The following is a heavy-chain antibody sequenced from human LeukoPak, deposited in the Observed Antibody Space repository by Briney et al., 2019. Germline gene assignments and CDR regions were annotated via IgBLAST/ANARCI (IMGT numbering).Heavy chain of an antibody. CDR2: IWYDGSNK. J-gene: IGHJ3*02. CDR3: ARDPRDYYGSGSYLLPGAFDI. Sequence: PGGSLRLSCAASGFTFSSYGMHWVRQAPGKGLEWVAVIWYDGSNKYYADSVKGRFTISRDNSKNTLYLQMNSLRAEDTAVYYCARDPRDYYGSGSYLLPGAFDIWGQGTMVTVSS. D-gene: IGHD3-10*01. V-gene: IGHV3-33*01. CDR1: GFTFSSYG.